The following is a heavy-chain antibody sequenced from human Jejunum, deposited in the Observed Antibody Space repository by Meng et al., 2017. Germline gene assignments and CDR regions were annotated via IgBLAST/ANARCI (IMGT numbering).Heavy chain of an antibody. V-gene: IGHV4-4*02. Sequence: QVQPRAHRPGPVHPSATLSPTCAVSGGSIPSTKWWSWIRQTPGKGLEWIGEVFPSGTPNYNPPLMSRLTMSVDKSKNQFSLNLTSVTAADTAVYYCASRPVGIRTYYFDCWGQGTLVTVSS. CDR3: ASRPVGIRTYYFDC. CDR1: GGSIPSTKW. CDR2: VFPSGTP. D-gene: IGHD2-21*01. J-gene: IGHJ4*02.